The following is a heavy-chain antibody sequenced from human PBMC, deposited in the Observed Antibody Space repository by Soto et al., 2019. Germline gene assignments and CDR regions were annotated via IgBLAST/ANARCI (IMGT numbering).Heavy chain of an antibody. V-gene: IGHV1-8*02. D-gene: IGHD3-22*01. Sequence: QVQLVQSGAEVKKPGASVKVSCKASGYTFTSYDINWVRQATGQGLEWMGWMNPNSGNTGYAQKYQRSVTMTRNTSISTAYIKLSSLRSEDASVFYCATSSRGRRCHRYYYYGMDVLGEGAKVTRSS. J-gene: IGHJ6*01. CDR1: GYTFTSYD. CDR3: ATSSRGRRCHRYYYYGMDV. CDR2: MNPNSGNT.